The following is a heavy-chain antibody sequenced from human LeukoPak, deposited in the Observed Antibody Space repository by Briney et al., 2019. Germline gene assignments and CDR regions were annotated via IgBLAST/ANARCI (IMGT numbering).Heavy chain of an antibody. CDR3: AGDQIAVAGIYYYYGMDV. D-gene: IGHD6-19*01. CDR1: GFTFSSYA. CDR2: ISYDGSNK. V-gene: IGHV3-30*04. Sequence: GGSLRLSCAASGFTFSSYAMHWVRQAPGKGLEWVAVISYDGSNKYYADSVKGRFTISRDNSKNTLYLQMNSLRAEDTAVYYCAGDQIAVAGIYYYYGMDVWGQGTTVTVSS. J-gene: IGHJ6*02.